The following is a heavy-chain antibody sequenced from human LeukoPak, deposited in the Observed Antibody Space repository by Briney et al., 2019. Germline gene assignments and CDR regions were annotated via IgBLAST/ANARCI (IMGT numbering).Heavy chain of an antibody. CDR1: GLTFSSYW. J-gene: IGHJ4*02. D-gene: IGHD3-10*01. V-gene: IGHV3-74*01. CDR2: INSDGSST. Sequence: GGSLRLSCAASGLTFSSYWMHWVRQAPGKGLVWVSRINSDGSSTSYADSVKGRFTISRDNAKNSLFLHMSSLRAEDTAVYYCARDLEDYQNFGEMGFWGQGTLVTVSA. CDR3: ARDLEDYQNFGEMGF.